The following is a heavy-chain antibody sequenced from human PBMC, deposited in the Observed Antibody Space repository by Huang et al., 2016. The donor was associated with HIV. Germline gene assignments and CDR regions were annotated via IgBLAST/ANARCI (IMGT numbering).Heavy chain of an antibody. CDR1: GFSFRNYA. D-gene: IGHD3-22*01. CDR2: INGGADKT. Sequence: EVQVVESGGDLIQPGGSLRLSCAASGFSFRNYAMSWVRQAPVRGREWVSGINGGADKTYYAESVKGRFTISKDNSKKTLYLQMNSLRVEDTAVYYCAKDGYYHDSSGPYFFDYWGQGTLVTVSS. CDR3: AKDGYYHDSSGPYFFDY. V-gene: IGHV3-23*04. J-gene: IGHJ4*02.